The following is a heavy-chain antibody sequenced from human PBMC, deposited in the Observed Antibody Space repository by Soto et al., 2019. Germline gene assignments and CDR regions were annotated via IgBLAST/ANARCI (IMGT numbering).Heavy chain of an antibody. D-gene: IGHD5-18*01. Sequence: PGGSLRLSCAASGFTFSSYGMHWVRQAPGKGLEWVAVISYDGSNKYYADSVKGRFTISRDNSKNTLYLQMNSLRAEDTAVYYCAKDQQEPSWIQLWSRDYYYYYGMDVWGQGTTVTVSS. CDR3: AKDQQEPSWIQLWSRDYYYYYGMDV. CDR1: GFTFSSYG. CDR2: ISYDGSNK. J-gene: IGHJ6*02. V-gene: IGHV3-30*18.